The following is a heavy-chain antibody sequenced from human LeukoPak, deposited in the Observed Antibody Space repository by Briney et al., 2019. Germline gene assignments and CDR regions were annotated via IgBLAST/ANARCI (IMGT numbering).Heavy chain of an antibody. V-gene: IGHV4-31*03. CDR1: GGSISGSSYY. D-gene: IGHD3-22*01. J-gene: IGHJ4*02. Sequence: SETLSLTCTVSGGSISGSSYYWNWIRQPPGKGLEWIGYIYYSGSTYYNPSLKSRVTISVDTSKNQFSLKLSSVTAADTAVYYCARERLSSGYFDYWGQGTLVTVSS. CDR2: IYYSGST. CDR3: ARERLSSGYFDY.